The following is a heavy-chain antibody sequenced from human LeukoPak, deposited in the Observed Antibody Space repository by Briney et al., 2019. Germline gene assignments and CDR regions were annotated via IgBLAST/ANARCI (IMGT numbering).Heavy chain of an antibody. V-gene: IGHV3-30-3*01. CDR1: GFTFSSYA. J-gene: IGHJ4*02. CDR2: ISYDGSNQ. Sequence: RRSLRLSCAASGFTFSSYAMHWVRQAPGKGLEWVAVISYDGSNQYYADSVKGRFTISRDNSRNTLYLQMNSLRPDDTAVYYCARDSRSYSTGTEYWGQGTLVTVSS. CDR3: ARDSRSYSTGTEY. D-gene: IGHD2-21*01.